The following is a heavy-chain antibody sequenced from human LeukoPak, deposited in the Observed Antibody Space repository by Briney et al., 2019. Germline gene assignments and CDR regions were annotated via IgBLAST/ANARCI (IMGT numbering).Heavy chain of an antibody. CDR1: GGSISTTSYY. J-gene: IGHJ6*03. CDR2: IYFSGTT. CDR3: ARALYYYDTGGYYPTGYYMDV. Sequence: PSETLSLTCTVSGGSISTTSYYWAWIRQPPGKGLEWIGSIYFSGTTHYSPSLKSRATISVDTSKNKFSLELSSVTAADTAVYYCARALYYYDTGGYYPTGYYMDVWGKGATVTVSS. D-gene: IGHD3-22*01. V-gene: IGHV4-39*07.